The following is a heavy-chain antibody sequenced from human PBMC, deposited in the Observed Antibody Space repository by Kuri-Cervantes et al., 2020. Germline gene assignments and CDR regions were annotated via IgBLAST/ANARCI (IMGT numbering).Heavy chain of an antibody. V-gene: IGHV5-51*01. Sequence: KVSCKGSGYRFTSYWIVWVRQMPGKGLEWMGIIYPGDSDTRYSPSFQGQVTISADKSSSTAYLQWRSLKASDTAMYYCARLSQSYYYYMDVWGKGTTVTVSS. CDR1: GYRFTSYW. CDR2: IYPGDSDT. J-gene: IGHJ6*03. CDR3: ARLSQSYYYYMDV.